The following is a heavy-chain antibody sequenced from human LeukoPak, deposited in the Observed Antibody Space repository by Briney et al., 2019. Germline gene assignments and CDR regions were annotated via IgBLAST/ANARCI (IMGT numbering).Heavy chain of an antibody. CDR1: GGSISSSNYY. D-gene: IGHD7-27*01. J-gene: IGHJ4*02. CDR2: IYYSGST. V-gene: IGHV4-39*01. Sequence: PSETLSLTCTVSGGSISSSNYYWGWIRQPPGKGLEWIGSIYYSGSTYYNPSLKSRVTISVDTSKNQFSLKLSSVTAADTAVYYCARLSNWGPYYFDYWGQGTLVTVSS. CDR3: ARLSNWGPYYFDY.